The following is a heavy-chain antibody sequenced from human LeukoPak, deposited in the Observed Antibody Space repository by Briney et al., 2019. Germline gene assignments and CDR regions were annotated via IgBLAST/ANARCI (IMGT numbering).Heavy chain of an antibody. Sequence: GGSLRLPCAASGFTFSNYGMHWVRQAPGKGLEWVAVISYAGSNKYYAESVKGRFTISRDNSKSTVYLQMNSLRAEDTAVYYCAKELGDPDYWGQGTLVTVSS. J-gene: IGHJ4*02. V-gene: IGHV3-30*18. CDR2: ISYAGSNK. CDR1: GFTFSNYG. D-gene: IGHD1-26*01. CDR3: AKELGDPDY.